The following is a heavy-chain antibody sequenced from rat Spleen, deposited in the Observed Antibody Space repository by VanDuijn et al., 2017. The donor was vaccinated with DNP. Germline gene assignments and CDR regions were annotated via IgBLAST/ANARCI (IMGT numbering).Heavy chain of an antibody. Sequence: EVQLQESGPGLVKPSQSLSLTCSVTGFSITSNYWAWIRQFPGNKMEYIGHISYSGRTNYNPSLKSRFSITRDTSKNQFFLQLNSVTTEDTATYYCARSYYDGTYYFDYWGQGVMVTVSS. CDR3: ARSYYDGTYYFDY. V-gene: IGHV3-1*01. CDR1: GFSITSNY. J-gene: IGHJ2*01. CDR2: ISYSGRT. D-gene: IGHD1-12*02.